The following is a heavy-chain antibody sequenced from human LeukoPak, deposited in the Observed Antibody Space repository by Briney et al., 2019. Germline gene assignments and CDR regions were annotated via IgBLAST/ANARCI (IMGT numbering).Heavy chain of an antibody. V-gene: IGHV4-38-2*02. CDR3: ARHKDYYYSYMDV. CDR2: IYHSGST. CDR1: GYSISSGYY. Sequence: SETLSLTCTVSGYSISSGYYWGWIRQPPGKGLEWIGSIYHSGSTYYNPSLTSRVTISVDTSKNQFSLKLSSVTAADTAVYYCARHKDYYYSYMDVWGKGTTVTISS. J-gene: IGHJ6*03.